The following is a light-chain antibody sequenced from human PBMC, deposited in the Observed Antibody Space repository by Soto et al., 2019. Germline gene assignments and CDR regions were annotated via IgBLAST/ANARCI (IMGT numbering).Light chain of an antibody. CDR3: QQYGSSPR. J-gene: IGKJ1*01. Sequence: EIVLTQSPGTLSLSPEQRATLSCRASQSVSSAYLAWYQQKPGQAPRLLIYGASSRATGIPDRFSGGGSGTDFTLTISRLAPEDFAVYYCQQYGSSPRFGQGTKVDIK. CDR1: QSVSSAY. V-gene: IGKV3-20*01. CDR2: GAS.